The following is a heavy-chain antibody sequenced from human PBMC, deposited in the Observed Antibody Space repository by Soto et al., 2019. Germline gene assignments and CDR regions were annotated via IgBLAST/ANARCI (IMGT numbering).Heavy chain of an antibody. J-gene: IGHJ6*02. Sequence: EVQLVESGGGLVQPGGSLRLSCAGSGFTFSTYWMHWVRQAPGTGLEWVSSIKGDGSRTIYADSVKGRFTISRDNAKHTVYLQMNSLGAEDTAVYWFSRRIRNYYGVDVWFQGTTVTVSS. V-gene: IGHV3-74*01. CDR3: SRRIRNYYGVDV. CDR2: IKGDGSRT. CDR1: GFTFSTYW.